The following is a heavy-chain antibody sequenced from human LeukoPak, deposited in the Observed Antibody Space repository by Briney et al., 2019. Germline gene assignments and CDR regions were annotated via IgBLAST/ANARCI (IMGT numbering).Heavy chain of an antibody. Sequence: SETLSLTCAVYGGSFSNYHWSWIRQPPGQGLEWIGEINHSGSTNYNPSLKSRVTISVDTSKNQFSLKLTSVTAADTAVYYCARRGGFRGSSISCYKHWGQGTLVTVSS. CDR1: GGSFSNYH. CDR3: ARRGGFRGSSISCYKH. J-gene: IGHJ4*02. CDR2: INHSGST. D-gene: IGHD2-2*01. V-gene: IGHV4-34*01.